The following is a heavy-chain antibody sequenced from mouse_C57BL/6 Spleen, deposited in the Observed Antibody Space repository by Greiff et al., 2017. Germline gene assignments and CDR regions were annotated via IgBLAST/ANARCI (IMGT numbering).Heavy chain of an antibody. CDR3: TTDCYGRSYPLAY. CDR2: IHPENGDT. D-gene: IGHD1-1*01. Sequence: VQLKQSGAELVRPGASVKLSCTASGFNIKDDYMHWVKQRPEQGLEWIGWIHPENGDTEYASKFPGKATITADTSSNTAYLQHSSLTSEATAFYYCTTDCYGRSYPLAYWGQGTLVTVSA. V-gene: IGHV14-4*01. J-gene: IGHJ3*01. CDR1: GFNIKDDY.